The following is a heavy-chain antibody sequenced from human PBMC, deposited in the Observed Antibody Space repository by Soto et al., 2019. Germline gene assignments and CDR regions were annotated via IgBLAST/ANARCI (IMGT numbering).Heavy chain of an antibody. CDR3: AKAPRQDPYYYYYMDV. D-gene: IGHD2-15*01. V-gene: IGHV3-23*01. Sequence: AGGSLRLSCAASGFTFSNYAMSWVRQAPGKGLEWVSAISGSGGSTYYADSVKGRFTISRDNSKNTLYLQMNSLRAEDTAVYYCAKAPRQDPYYYYYMDVWGKGTTVTVSS. CDR2: ISGSGGST. CDR1: GFTFSNYA. J-gene: IGHJ6*03.